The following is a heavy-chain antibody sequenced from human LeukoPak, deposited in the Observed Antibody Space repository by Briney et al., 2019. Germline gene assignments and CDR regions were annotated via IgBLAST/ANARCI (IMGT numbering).Heavy chain of an antibody. Sequence: SETLSLTCAVYIGSFSDYYWTWIRQSPGEGLEWIGEINHSGNTNYNPSLESRVTISVDSSKSQFSLKLSSVTAADTAVYYCARPRIGSSAFDIWGQGTRVTVSS. CDR3: ARPRIGSSAFDI. CDR1: IGSFSDYY. CDR2: INHSGNT. D-gene: IGHD3-10*01. V-gene: IGHV4-34*01. J-gene: IGHJ3*02.